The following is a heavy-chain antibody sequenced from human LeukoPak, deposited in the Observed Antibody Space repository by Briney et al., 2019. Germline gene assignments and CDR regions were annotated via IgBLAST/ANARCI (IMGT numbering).Heavy chain of an antibody. J-gene: IGHJ4*02. CDR1: GFPFSSYS. D-gene: IGHD6-13*01. V-gene: IGHV3-21*01. CDR2: ISSSSSYV. Sequence: KPGGSLRLSCAASGFPFSSYSMNWVRQAPGKGLEWVSSISSSSSYVYYADSVKGRFTISRDNAKSSLYLQMNSLRAEDTAVYYCARVTPSAAAGTDYWGQGTLVTVSS. CDR3: ARVTPSAAAGTDY.